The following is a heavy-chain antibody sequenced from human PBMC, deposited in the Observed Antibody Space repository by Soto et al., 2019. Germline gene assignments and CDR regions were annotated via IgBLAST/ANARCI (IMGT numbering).Heavy chain of an antibody. CDR1: GFTFSNYC. J-gene: IGHJ6*02. D-gene: IGHD1-26*01. Sequence: LRLFCAACGFTFSNYCMHWVRQATGKGLEWVAIIWHDGNNKYYADSVRGRFIISRDNSKNRLYLQMNSLRAEDTAVYYCASDLVGASDSYGLDVWGQGTPVTVSS. CDR3: ASDLVGASDSYGLDV. V-gene: IGHV3-33*01. CDR2: IWHDGNNK.